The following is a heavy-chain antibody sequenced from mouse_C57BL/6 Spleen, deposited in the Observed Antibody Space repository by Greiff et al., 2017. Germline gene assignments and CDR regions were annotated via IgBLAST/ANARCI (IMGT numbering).Heavy chain of an antibody. CDR2: INPSTGGT. CDR1: GYSFTGYY. J-gene: IGHJ4*01. V-gene: IGHV1-42*01. Sequence: EVQLQQSGPELVKPGASVKISCTASGYSFTGYYMNWVKQSPEKSLEWIGEINPSTGGTTYNEKFKAKATLTVDKSSSTAYMQLKSLTSEDSAVYYCASRDLLNAMGDWGQGTSVTVST. D-gene: IGHD2-1*01. CDR3: ASRDLLNAMGD.